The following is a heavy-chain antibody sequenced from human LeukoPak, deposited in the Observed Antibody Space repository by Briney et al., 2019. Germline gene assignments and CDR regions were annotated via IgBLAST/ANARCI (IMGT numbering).Heavy chain of an antibody. D-gene: IGHD6-6*01. CDR2: LIPIFGTA. Sequence: SVKVSCKASGDTFSSYAISWVRQAPGQGREWMGELIPIFGTANYAQKFQGRVTITTDESTSTAYMELSSLRTEDTAVYYCARQSEQLVPTAFDAFDIWGQGTMVTVSS. CDR1: GDTFSSYA. V-gene: IGHV1-69*05. CDR3: ARQSEQLVPTAFDAFDI. J-gene: IGHJ3*02.